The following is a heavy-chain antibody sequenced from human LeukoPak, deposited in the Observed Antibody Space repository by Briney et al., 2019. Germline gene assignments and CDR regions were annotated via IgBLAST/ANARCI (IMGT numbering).Heavy chain of an antibody. CDR3: ATHTYYYDSSGYYPLDY. D-gene: IGHD3-22*01. CDR1: GYTFTSYG. Sequence: ASVMVSCKASGYTFTSYGISWVRQAPGQGLEWMGRISAYNGNTNYAQKLQGRVTMTTDTSTSTAYMELRSLRSDDTAVYYCATHTYYYDSSGYYPLDYWGQGTLVTVSS. CDR2: ISAYNGNT. V-gene: IGHV1-18*01. J-gene: IGHJ4*02.